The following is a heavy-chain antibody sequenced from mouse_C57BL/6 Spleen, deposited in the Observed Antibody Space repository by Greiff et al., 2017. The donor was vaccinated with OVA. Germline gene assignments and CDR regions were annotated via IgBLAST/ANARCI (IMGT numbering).Heavy chain of an antibody. CDR3: AIYYGSSYGYFDV. D-gene: IGHD1-1*01. J-gene: IGHJ1*03. CDR1: GFSLTSYG. CDR2: IWRGGST. Sequence: QVQLQQSGPGLVQPSQSLSITCTVSGFSLTSYGVHWVRQSPGKGLEWLGVIWRGGSTDYNAAFMSRLSITKDNSKSQVFFKMNSLQADDTAIYYCAIYYGSSYGYFDVWGTGTTVTVSS. V-gene: IGHV2-5*01.